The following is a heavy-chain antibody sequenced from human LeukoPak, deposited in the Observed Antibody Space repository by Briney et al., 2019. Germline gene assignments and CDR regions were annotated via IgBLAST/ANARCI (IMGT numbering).Heavy chain of an antibody. CDR2: IYHSGST. Sequence: SETLSLTCTVSGGSISSGGYYWSWIRQPPGKGLEWIGYIYHSGSTYYNPSLKSRVTISVDRSKNQFSLKLSSVTAADTAVYYRARVTQSVVPAAILPDYWGQGTLVTVSS. CDR3: ARVTQSVVPAAILPDY. D-gene: IGHD2-2*02. CDR1: GGSISSGGYY. V-gene: IGHV4-30-2*01. J-gene: IGHJ4*02.